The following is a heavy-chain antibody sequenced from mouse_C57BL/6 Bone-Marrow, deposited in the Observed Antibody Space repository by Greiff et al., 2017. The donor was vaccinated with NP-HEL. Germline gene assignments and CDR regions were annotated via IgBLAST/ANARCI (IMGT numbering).Heavy chain of an antibody. CDR2: IRNKANGYTT. J-gene: IGHJ2*01. CDR1: GFTFTDYY. D-gene: IGHD1-1*01. V-gene: IGHV7-4*01. CDR3: VIYYGSEFDD. Sequence: EVKLVESGGGLVQPGASLRLSCAASGFTFTDYYMSWVRQPPGKAPEWFALIRNKANGYTTEYTASVKGRFTISRDNSQNILYLQMNTLRAEDSATYYCVIYYGSEFDDWGQGTTLTVSS.